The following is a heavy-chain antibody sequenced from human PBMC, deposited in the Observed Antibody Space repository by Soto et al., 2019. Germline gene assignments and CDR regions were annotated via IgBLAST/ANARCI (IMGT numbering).Heavy chain of an antibody. CDR3: ARGQVQLWLTLDY. Sequence: GGSLRLSCAASGFTFSSYAMHWVRQAPGKGLEWVAVISYDGSNKYYADSVKGRFTISRDNSKNTLYLQMNSLRAEDTAVYYCARGQVQLWLTLDYWGQGTLVTVS. D-gene: IGHD5-18*01. J-gene: IGHJ4*02. CDR1: GFTFSSYA. CDR2: ISYDGSNK. V-gene: IGHV3-30-3*01.